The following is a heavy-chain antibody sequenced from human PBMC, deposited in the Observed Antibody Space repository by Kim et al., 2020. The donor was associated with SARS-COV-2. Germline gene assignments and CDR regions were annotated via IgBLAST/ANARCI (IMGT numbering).Heavy chain of an antibody. Sequence: GGSLRLSCAASGFTFSSYAMSWVRQAPGKGLEWVSAISGSGGSTYYADSVKGRFTISRDNSKNTLYLQMNSLRAEDTAVYYCAKASPYSGYFGSSTWGYFQHWGAGALGSVSS. CDR1: GFTFSSYA. J-gene: IGHJ1*01. CDR2: ISGSGGST. V-gene: IGHV3-23*01. D-gene: IGHD5-12*01. CDR3: AKASPYSGYFGSSTWGYFQH.